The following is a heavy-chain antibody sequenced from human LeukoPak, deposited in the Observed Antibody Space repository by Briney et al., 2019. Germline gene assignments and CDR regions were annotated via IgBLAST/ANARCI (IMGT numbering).Heavy chain of an antibody. Sequence: PGGSLRLSCEASGFTFSSYAMGWVRQAPGKGLEWVSVTSESGGSTHYADSVKGRFTIYRDNSKNTLYLQMNSLRAEDTAVYYCAKEGYFYEPYDYWGQGTLVTVSS. D-gene: IGHD3-22*01. J-gene: IGHJ4*02. V-gene: IGHV3-23*01. CDR1: GFTFSSYA. CDR2: TSESGGST. CDR3: AKEGYFYEPYDY.